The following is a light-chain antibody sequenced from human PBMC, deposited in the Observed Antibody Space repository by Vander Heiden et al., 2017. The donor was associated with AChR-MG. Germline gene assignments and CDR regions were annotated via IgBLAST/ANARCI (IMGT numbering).Light chain of an antibody. CDR1: QSVSSNS. V-gene: IGKV3-20*01. Sequence: IVLTQSPGPLSLSPGESTTLSCRASQSVSSNSLAWYRQTPGQAPRLLIYAASSRAAGIPDRFSGSGSGTDFTLTISRLEPEDFAVYYCQQYVGSPGTFGQGTKLEIK. CDR2: AAS. CDR3: QQYVGSPGT. J-gene: IGKJ2*02.